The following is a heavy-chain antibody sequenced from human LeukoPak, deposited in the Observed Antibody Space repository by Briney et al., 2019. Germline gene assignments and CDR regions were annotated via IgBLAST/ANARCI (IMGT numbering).Heavy chain of an antibody. Sequence: ASVKVSCKASGYTFTGYYMHWVRQAPGQGLEWMGWISCYNGDTIYAQNVQGRVTMTTDASTRTVYIEVRYLGSDDTAMYYCARDPSNSSGYHAHSDSWGQGTLITVSS. J-gene: IGHJ4*02. CDR3: ARDPSNSSGYHAHSDS. D-gene: IGHD3-22*01. V-gene: IGHV1-18*04. CDR2: ISCYNGDT. CDR1: GYTFTGYY.